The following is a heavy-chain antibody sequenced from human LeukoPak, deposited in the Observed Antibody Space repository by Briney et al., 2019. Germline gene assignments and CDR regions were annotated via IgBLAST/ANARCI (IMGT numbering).Heavy chain of an antibody. CDR3: ARDGGMTTVTPFDY. D-gene: IGHD4-17*01. CDR2: ISYDGPNK. CDR1: GFIFRRHA. V-gene: IGHV3-30*04. J-gene: IGHJ4*02. Sequence: GGSLRLSCVASGFIFRRHAMHWVRQAPGKGLEWVAAISYDGPNKYYADSVKGRLTISRDNSKNTLYLQMNSLRAEDTAVYYCARDGGMTTVTPFDYWGQGTLVTVSS.